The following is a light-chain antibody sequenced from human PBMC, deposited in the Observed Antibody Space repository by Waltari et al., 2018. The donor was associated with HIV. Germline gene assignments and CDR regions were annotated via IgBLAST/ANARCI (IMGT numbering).Light chain of an antibody. V-gene: IGLV2-14*01. CDR3: TSYTSISPLAI. J-gene: IGLJ7*01. CDR1: SSAIGGYDY. CDR2: GVT. Sequence: QSALTQPASVSGSPGQSITISCNGTSSAIGGYDYVSWHQQYPGKAPKLIIFGVTNRPSVVSTCFSGSKSGNMASLTISGLQAEDEADYYCTSYTSISPLAIFGGGTQVTVL.